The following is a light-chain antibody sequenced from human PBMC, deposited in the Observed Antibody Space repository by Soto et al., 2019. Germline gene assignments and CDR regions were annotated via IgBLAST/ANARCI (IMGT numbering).Light chain of an antibody. J-gene: IGLJ1*01. CDR1: NIGSKS. V-gene: IGLV3-21*02. CDR3: QVWDSSSDV. CDR2: DDS. Sequence: SYELTQPPSVSVAPGQTARITCGGNNIGSKSVHWYQQKSGQAPVLVVYDDSDRPSGIPERFSGSNSGNTATLTISRVEAGDEADYYCQVWDSSSDVFGTGTKLTVL.